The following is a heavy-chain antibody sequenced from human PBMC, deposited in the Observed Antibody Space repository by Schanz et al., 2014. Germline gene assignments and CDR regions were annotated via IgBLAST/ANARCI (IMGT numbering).Heavy chain of an antibody. V-gene: IGHV4-4*02. CDR3: ARRSVSPSGNSYGYVVAWFDP. CDR2: IYHSGST. CDR1: GGSISSSNW. J-gene: IGHJ5*02. Sequence: QVQLQESGPGLVKPSGTLSLTCAVSGGSISSSNWWSWVRQPPGKGLEWIGEIYHSGSTNYKPSLNTRATITAAHAKIQSPMKLMSVTAADTAVYYCARRSVSPSGNSYGYVVAWFDPWGQGTLVTVSS. D-gene: IGHD5-18*01.